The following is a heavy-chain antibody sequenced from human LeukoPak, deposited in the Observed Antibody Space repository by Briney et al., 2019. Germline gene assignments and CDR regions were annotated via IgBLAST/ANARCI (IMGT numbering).Heavy chain of an antibody. CDR1: GYSFTSYW. CDR2: IYPGDSDT. Sequence: GESLKISCKGSGYSFTSYWIGWVRQMPGKSLEWMGIIYPGDSDTRYSPSFQGQVTISADKSISTAYLQWSSLKASDTAMYYCAIYYYYGSGSYYPRFDYWGQGTLVTVSS. V-gene: IGHV5-51*01. D-gene: IGHD3-10*01. CDR3: AIYYYYGSGSYYPRFDY. J-gene: IGHJ4*02.